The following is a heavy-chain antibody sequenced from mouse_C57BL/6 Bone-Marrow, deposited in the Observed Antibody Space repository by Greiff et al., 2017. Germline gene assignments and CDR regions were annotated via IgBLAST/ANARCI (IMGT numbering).Heavy chain of an antibody. V-gene: IGHV1-50*01. Sequence: QVQLQQPGAELVKPGASVKLSCKASGYTFTSYWMQWVKQRPGQGLEWIGEIDPSDSYTNSNQKFKGKATLTVDTSSSTAYMQLSSLTSEDSAVYYCASEDIYYDYAWFAYWGQGTLVTVSA. CDR2: IDPSDSYT. CDR3: ASEDIYYDYAWFAY. J-gene: IGHJ3*01. CDR1: GYTFTSYW. D-gene: IGHD2-4*01.